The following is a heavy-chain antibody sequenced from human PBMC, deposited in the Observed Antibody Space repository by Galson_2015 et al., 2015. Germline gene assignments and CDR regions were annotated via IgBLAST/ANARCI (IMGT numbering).Heavy chain of an antibody. J-gene: IGHJ6*02. Sequence: SLRLSCAASGFTFSSYSMNWVRQAPGKGLEWVSYISSSSSTIYYADSVKGRFTISRDNVKNSLYLQMNSLRDEDTAVYYCARDDRSSWPRPAYYYYGMDVWGQGTTVTVSS. CDR2: ISSSSSTI. V-gene: IGHV3-48*02. CDR1: GFTFSSYS. D-gene: IGHD6-13*01. CDR3: ARDDRSSWPRPAYYYYGMDV.